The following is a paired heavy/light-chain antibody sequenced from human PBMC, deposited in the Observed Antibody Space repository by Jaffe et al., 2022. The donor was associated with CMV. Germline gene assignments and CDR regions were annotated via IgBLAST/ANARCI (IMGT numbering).Heavy chain of an antibody. Sequence: EVQLVESGGGLVKPGGSLNLSCAASGFTFSGYTINWVRQAPGKGLEWVSSISSTGKDIFYADSVKGRFTISRDNAKNSLFLQMNSLRAEDTALYYCARVAYSSSSYWGQGTLVIVSS. CDR3: ARVAYSSSSY. V-gene: IGHV3-21*02. CDR2: ISSTGKDI. D-gene: IGHD6-13*01. CDR1: GFTFSGYT. J-gene: IGHJ4*02.
Light chain of an antibody. CDR2: TNN. CDR1: SSNTGSNS. J-gene: IGLJ3*02. CDR3: AAWDDSLNGWV. V-gene: IGLV1-44*01. Sequence: QSVLTQPPSASGTPGQRVTISCSGSSSNTGSNSVNWYQQFPGTAPKLLIYTNNQRPSGVPDRFSGSKSGTSASLAISGLQSEDEADYYCAAWDDSLNGWVFGGGTKLTVL.